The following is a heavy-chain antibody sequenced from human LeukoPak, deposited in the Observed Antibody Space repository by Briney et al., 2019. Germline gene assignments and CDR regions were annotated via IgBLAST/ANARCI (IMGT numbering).Heavy chain of an antibody. V-gene: IGHV3-23*01. CDR3: AKDLDYYDSSGYYAFDY. CDR2: ISGSGGST. Sequence: QTGGSLRLSCAASGFTFSSYAMSWVRQAPGKGLEWVSAISGSGGSTYYADSVKGRFTISRDDSKNTLYLQMNSLRAEDTAVYYCAKDLDYYDSSGYYAFDYWGQGTLVTVSS. CDR1: GFTFSSYA. J-gene: IGHJ4*02. D-gene: IGHD3-22*01.